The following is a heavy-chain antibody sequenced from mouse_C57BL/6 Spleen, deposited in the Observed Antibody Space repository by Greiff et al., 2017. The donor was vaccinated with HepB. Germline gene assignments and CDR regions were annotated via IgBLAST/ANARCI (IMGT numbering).Heavy chain of an antibody. D-gene: IGHD2-2*01. CDR1: GYTFTSYW. CDR3: AREGYDGGAWFAY. V-gene: IGHV1-59*01. J-gene: IGHJ3*01. Sequence: QVQLQQPGAELVRPGTSVKLSCKASGYTFTSYWMHWVKQRPGQGLEWIGVIDPSDSYTNYNQKFKGKATLTVDTSSSTAYMQLSSLTSEDSAVYYCAREGYDGGAWFAYWGQGTLVTVSA. CDR2: IDPSDSYT.